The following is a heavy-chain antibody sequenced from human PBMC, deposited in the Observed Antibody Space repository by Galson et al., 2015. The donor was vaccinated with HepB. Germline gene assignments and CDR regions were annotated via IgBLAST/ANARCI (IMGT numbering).Heavy chain of an antibody. CDR3: ARDYGILVVPVLYGMDV. CDR2: ISSSSTYT. J-gene: IGHJ6*02. Sequence: SLRLSCAASGFTFSDYYMSWIRQAPGKGLEWISYISSSSTYTDYADSVRGRFTISRDNAMNSVYLQVDSLRVEDTAVYYCARDYGILVVPVLYGMDVWGQGTTVTVSS. V-gene: IGHV3-11*06. D-gene: IGHD2-2*01. CDR1: GFTFSDYY.